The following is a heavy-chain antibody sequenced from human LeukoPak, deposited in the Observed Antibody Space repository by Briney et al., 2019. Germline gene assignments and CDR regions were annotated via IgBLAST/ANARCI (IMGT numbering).Heavy chain of an antibody. CDR1: GFTFSSYW. Sequence: GGSLRLSCAAYGFTFSSYWMHWVRQAPGEGLVWVSRINGDGSSTRYADSVKGRFIISRDNAKNTVYLQMNSLRGEDRAVYYCARAGFSSGWYVDYWGQGTLVTVSS. CDR3: ARAGFSSGWYVDY. J-gene: IGHJ4*02. V-gene: IGHV3-74*01. CDR2: INGDGSST. D-gene: IGHD6-19*01.